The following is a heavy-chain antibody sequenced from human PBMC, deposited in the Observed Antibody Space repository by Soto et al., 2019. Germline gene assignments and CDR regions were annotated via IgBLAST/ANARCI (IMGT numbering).Heavy chain of an antibody. CDR1: GFTFTYSA. J-gene: IGHJ6*02. CDR3: AASPSFWQNSYYGAMDV. CDR2: IVVVSDNT. Sequence: QMQLVQSGPEVKKPGTSVKVSCKTSGFTFTYSAIQWVRQGRGQRLEWIGWIVVVSDNTNYAQKCQERVTITRDLFTNTVYMDLSGLSSDDTAVYYCAASPSFWQNSYYGAMDVWGQGTTVTVSS. V-gene: IGHV1-58*02.